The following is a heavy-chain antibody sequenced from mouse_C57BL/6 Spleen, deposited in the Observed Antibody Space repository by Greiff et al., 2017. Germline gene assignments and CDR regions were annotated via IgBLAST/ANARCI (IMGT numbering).Heavy chain of an antibody. CDR2: IHPNSGST. J-gene: IGHJ3*01. CDR1: GYTFTSYW. CDR3: ARQLTGTGFAY. V-gene: IGHV1-64*01. Sequence: QVQLKQPGAELVKPGASVKLSCKASGYTFTSYWMHWVKQRPGQGLEWIGMIHPNSGSTNYNEKFKSKATLTVDKSSSTAYMQLSSLTSEDSAVYYCARQLTGTGFAYWGQGTLVTVSA. D-gene: IGHD4-1*01.